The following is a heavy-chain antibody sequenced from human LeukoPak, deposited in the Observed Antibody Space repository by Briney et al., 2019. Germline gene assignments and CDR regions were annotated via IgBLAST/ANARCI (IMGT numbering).Heavy chain of an antibody. CDR1: GYSFTSYW. V-gene: IGHV5-51*01. CDR3: ARRFCSSSSCFGGDAFDV. J-gene: IGHJ3*01. Sequence: GESLKISCEGSGYSFTSYWIGWVRQMPGKGLEWMGIIYPGDSDTIYGPSFQGQVTISADKSISTAYLQWSSLKASDTAMYYCARRFCSSSSCFGGDAFDVWGQGTMVTVSS. D-gene: IGHD2-2*01. CDR2: IYPGDSDT.